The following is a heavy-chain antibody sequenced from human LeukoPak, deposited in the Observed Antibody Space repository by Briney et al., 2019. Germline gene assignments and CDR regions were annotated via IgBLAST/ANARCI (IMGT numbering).Heavy chain of an antibody. CDR1: GGTFSSYA. Sequence: SVKVSCKASGGTFSSYAISWVRQAPGQGLEWMGRIIPIFGTANYAQKFQGRVTITTDESTSTAYMEPSSLRSEDTAVYYCLIVVTAVYYFDYWGQGTLVTVSS. CDR3: LIVVTAVYYFDY. D-gene: IGHD2-21*02. CDR2: IIPIFGTA. V-gene: IGHV1-69*05. J-gene: IGHJ4*02.